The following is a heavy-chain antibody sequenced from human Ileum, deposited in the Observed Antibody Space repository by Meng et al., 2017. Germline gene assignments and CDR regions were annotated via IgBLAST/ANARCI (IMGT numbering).Heavy chain of an antibody. V-gene: IGHV4-4*02. Sequence: QLQLQESGPGLLEPSGTLSLTCAVSGRSISSSDWWSWVRQPPGKGLEWIAEMNLGGSPNYNPSLKSRVTMSVDKSNDHLSLQLTSVTAADTAVYYCAHIFDSWGQGTLVTVSS. CDR1: GRSISSSDW. J-gene: IGHJ4*02. CDR2: MNLGGSP. CDR3: AHIFDS.